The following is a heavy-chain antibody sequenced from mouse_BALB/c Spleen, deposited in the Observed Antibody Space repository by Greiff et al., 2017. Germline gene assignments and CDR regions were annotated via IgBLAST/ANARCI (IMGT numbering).Heavy chain of an antibody. CDR2: ISSGGSYT. CDR3: TREGTPYDDYFDY. CDR1: GFTFSSYT. Sequence: DVMLVESGGGLVKPGGSLKLSCAASGFTFSSYTMSWVRQTPEKRLEWVATISSGGSYTYYPDSVKGRFTISRDNAKNTLYLQMSSLKSEDTAMYYCTREGTPYDDYFDYWGQGTTLTVSS. J-gene: IGHJ2*01. D-gene: IGHD2-12*01. V-gene: IGHV5-6-4*01.